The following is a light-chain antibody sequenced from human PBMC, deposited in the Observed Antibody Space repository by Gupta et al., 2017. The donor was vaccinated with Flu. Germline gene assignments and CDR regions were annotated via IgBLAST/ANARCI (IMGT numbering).Light chain of an antibody. CDR1: ISNIGSKN. J-gene: IGLJ2*01. V-gene: IGLV1-44*01. CDR2: DNN. Sequence: QSLLTQPPSASGAPGPRVTISCSGSISNIGSKNVNWYQQPPGTAPKLLIADNNKRPAGVPDRFSGSKSGTSASMAISGLQAQDEADYYCAAGDDSMNGVVFGGGTKLTGL. CDR3: AAGDDSMNGVV.